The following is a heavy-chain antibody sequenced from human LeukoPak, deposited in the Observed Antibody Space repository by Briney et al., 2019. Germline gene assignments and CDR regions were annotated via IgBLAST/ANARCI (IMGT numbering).Heavy chain of an antibody. D-gene: IGHD6-19*01. Sequence: PSETLSLTCIVSGGSISTYSWNWIRQSPGKGLEWVGYISHSGTTSYDSYFRSRVTISVDTSKNQLSLKLTSVTAADTAVYYCARWDDSAWAFGNWGPGTLVTVSS. J-gene: IGHJ4*02. V-gene: IGHV4-59*08. CDR2: ISHSGTT. CDR1: GGSISTYS. CDR3: ARWDDSAWAFGN.